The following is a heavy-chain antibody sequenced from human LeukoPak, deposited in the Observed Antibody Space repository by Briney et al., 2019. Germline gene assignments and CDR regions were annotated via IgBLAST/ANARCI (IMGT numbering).Heavy chain of an antibody. D-gene: IGHD6-6*01. CDR1: GFTFSRYS. CDR2: ITTGDTYI. V-gene: IGHV3-21*06. Sequence: GGSLRLSCAASGFTFSRYSMNWVRQAPGKGLEWVSSITTGDTYIYYADSVKGRFIISRDNAKNSLYLQMNSLRAEDTAVYYCAREVGYTTSLSIDYWGQGTLVTVSS. CDR3: AREVGYTTSLSIDY. J-gene: IGHJ4*02.